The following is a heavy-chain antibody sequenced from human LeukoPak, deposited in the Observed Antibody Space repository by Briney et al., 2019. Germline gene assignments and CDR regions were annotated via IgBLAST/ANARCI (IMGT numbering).Heavy chain of an antibody. Sequence: GASVKVSCKASGAPFSRYAVSWVRQAPGQGLEWMGGIIPIFGSPNYAPSFQGRVTITTDESTSTAYMELSSLRSEDTAVYYCASGGIAAAGTDSFDYWGQGTLVTVSS. CDR1: GAPFSRYA. CDR3: ASGGIAAAGTDSFDY. D-gene: IGHD6-13*01. V-gene: IGHV1-69*05. J-gene: IGHJ4*02. CDR2: IIPIFGSP.